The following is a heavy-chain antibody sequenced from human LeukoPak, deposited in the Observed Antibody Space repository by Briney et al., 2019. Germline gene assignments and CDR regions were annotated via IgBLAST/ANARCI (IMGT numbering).Heavy chain of an antibody. Sequence: SSETLSLTCTVPGGSISSYYWSWIRLPACKGLEWIGRLYTSESTNYNPSLKSRVTMSVDTSKNQFSLKLSSVTAADTAVYYCARSQAPLEWLLKNAFDIWGHGTMVTVSS. CDR2: LYTSEST. V-gene: IGHV4-4*07. CDR1: GGSISSYY. CDR3: ARSQAPLEWLLKNAFDI. D-gene: IGHD3-3*01. J-gene: IGHJ3*02.